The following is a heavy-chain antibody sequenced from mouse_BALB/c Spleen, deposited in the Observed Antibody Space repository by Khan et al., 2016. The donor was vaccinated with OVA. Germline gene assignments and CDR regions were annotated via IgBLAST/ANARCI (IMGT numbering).Heavy chain of an antibody. J-gene: IGHJ4*01. Sequence: EVELVESGGGLVKPGGSLKLSCAASGFTFSSSAVSWIRQTPEKRLEWVASINSGGSTYYPDSVKGRFTISRDDARNILYLQMSSLRSEDTAMYYCTRMVDYWGQGTSVTVSS. CDR1: GFTFSSSA. CDR3: TRMVDY. CDR2: INSGGST. V-gene: IGHV5-6-5*01.